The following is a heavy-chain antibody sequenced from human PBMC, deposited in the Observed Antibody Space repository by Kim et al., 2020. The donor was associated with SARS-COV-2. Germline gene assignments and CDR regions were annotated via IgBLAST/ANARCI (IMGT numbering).Heavy chain of an antibody. D-gene: IGHD3-3*01. V-gene: IGHV3-23*01. CDR3: AIVASKLRFLNFEY. Sequence: YADSVKGRCTSSRDNSKNTLYLQLYSLRAEDTAVYYCAIVASKLRFLNFEYWGQGTLVTVSP. J-gene: IGHJ4*02.